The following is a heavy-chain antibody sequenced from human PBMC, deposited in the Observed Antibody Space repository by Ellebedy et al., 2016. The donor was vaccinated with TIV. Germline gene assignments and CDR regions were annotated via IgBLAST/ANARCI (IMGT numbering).Heavy chain of an antibody. J-gene: IGHJ4*02. Sequence: GESLKISCAASGFTFSSYAMSWVRQAPGKGLEWVSAISGSGGSTYYADSVKGRFTISRDNSKNTLYLEMNSLRAEDTAVYYCAKAYSSGWNYYYFDYWGQGTLVTVSS. CDR1: GFTFSSYA. CDR3: AKAYSSGWNYYYFDY. CDR2: ISGSGGST. D-gene: IGHD6-19*01. V-gene: IGHV3-23*01.